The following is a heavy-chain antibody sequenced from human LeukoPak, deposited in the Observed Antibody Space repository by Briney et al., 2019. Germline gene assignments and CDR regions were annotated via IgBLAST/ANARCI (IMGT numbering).Heavy chain of an antibody. CDR1: GGSISSGDYY. J-gene: IGHJ4*02. D-gene: IGHD5-18*01. CDR3: ARSPVSQLWWSYFDY. Sequence: PSETLSLTCTVSGGSISSGDYYWSWIRQPPGKGLEWIGYIYYSGSTYYNPSLKSRVTISVDTSKNQFSLKLSSVTAADTAVYYCARSPVSQLWWSYFDYWGQGTLVTVSS. CDR2: IYYSGST. V-gene: IGHV4-30-4*01.